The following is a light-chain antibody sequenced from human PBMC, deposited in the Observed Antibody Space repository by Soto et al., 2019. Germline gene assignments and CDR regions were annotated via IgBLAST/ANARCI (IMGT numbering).Light chain of an antibody. Sequence: QMTQSPSTLSASVGRRFTLTCRASQSLNNWLAWYQQRTGKAPKILIYDASTLERGVPSRFSGTGYGTEFTLTISSLQTDDFATYYCQQYHRASITFGQGTRLEIK. CDR2: DAS. J-gene: IGKJ5*01. CDR1: QSLNNW. V-gene: IGKV1-5*01. CDR3: QQYHRASIT.